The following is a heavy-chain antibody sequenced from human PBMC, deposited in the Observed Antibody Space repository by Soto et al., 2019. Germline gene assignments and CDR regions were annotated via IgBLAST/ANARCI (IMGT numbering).Heavy chain of an antibody. D-gene: IGHD6-19*01. J-gene: IGHJ6*02. CDR3: ARDLFRLYRSGWYPNGMDV. Sequence: ASVKVSCKASGYTFTGYYMHWVRQAPGQGLEWMGWINPNSGGTNYAQKFQGWVTMTRDTSISTAYMELSRLRSDDTAVYYCARDLFRLYRSGWYPNGMDVWGQGTTVTVSS. CDR2: INPNSGGT. CDR1: GYTFTGYY. V-gene: IGHV1-2*04.